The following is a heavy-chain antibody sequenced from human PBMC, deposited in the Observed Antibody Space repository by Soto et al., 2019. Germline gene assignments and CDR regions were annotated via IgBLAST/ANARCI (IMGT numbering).Heavy chain of an antibody. CDR2: IYYSGST. J-gene: IGHJ4*02. D-gene: IGHD2-21*01. CDR1: GGSISSYY. CDR3: ARHGVVATTYFDY. V-gene: IGHV4-59*08. Sequence: SETLSLTCTVSGGSISSYYWSWIRQPPGKGLEWIGYIYYSGSTNYNPSLKSRVTISVDTSKNQFSLKLSSVTAADTAVYYCARHGVVATTYFDYWGQGTLVTVSS.